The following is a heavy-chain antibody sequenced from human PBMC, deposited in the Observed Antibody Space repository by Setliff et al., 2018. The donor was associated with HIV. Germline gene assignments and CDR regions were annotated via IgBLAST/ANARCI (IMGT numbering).Heavy chain of an antibody. D-gene: IGHD1-26*01. CDR2: IYHTGST. CDR1: GGSINSTSYY. V-gene: IGHV4-39*01. Sequence: KPSETLSLTCTVSGGSINSTSYYWGWIRQPPGNGLEWIGSIYHTGSTYYNPSLKSRVTVSVDTSKNQFSLKLGSVTAAATAVYYCARHGRLSGSYWGGGDYWGQGTLVTVSS. J-gene: IGHJ4*02. CDR3: ARHGRLSGSYWGGGDY.